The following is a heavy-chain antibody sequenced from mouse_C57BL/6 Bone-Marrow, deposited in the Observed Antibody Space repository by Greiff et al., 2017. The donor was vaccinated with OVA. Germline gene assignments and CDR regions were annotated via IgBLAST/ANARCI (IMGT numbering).Heavy chain of an antibody. CDR2: IYPTDSET. CDR1: GYTFTSYW. V-gene: IGHV1-61*01. Sequence: QVQLQQPGAELVRPGSSVKLSCKASGYTFTSYWMDWVKQRPGQGLEWIGNIYPTDSETHYNQKFKDKATLTVDKSSSTAYMQLSSLTSEDSAVYYCAAGVNSLFDDWGQGTTLTVSS. J-gene: IGHJ2*01. D-gene: IGHD1-3*01. CDR3: AAGVNSLFDD.